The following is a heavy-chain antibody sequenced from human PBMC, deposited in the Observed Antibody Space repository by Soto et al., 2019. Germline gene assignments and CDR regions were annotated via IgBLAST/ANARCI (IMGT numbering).Heavy chain of an antibody. J-gene: IGHJ4*02. CDR2: INHSGST. V-gene: IGHV4-34*01. D-gene: IGHD6-13*01. CDR1: GEAFIGYY. CDR3: ARGWGIAAAGRTFDY. Sequence: TLFLPCAVCGEAFIGYYWSCIRQPPGKGLEWIGEINHSGSTNYNPSLKSRVTISVDTSKNQFSLKLSSVTAADTAVYYCARGWGIAAAGRTFDYRGQG.